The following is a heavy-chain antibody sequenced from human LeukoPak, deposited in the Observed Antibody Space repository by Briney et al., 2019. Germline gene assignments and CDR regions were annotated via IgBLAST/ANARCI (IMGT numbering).Heavy chain of an antibody. D-gene: IGHD1-14*01. CDR1: GFTFSGSA. J-gene: IGHJ4*02. CDR2: IRSKANSYAT. V-gene: IGHV3-73*01. CDR3: TRHLDNPFN. Sequence: GGSLRLSCAASGFTFSGSAMHWVRQASGKGLEWVGRIRSKANSYATAYAASVKGRFTISRDDSKNTAYLQMNSLKTEDTAVYYCTRHLDNPFNWGQGTLVTVSS.